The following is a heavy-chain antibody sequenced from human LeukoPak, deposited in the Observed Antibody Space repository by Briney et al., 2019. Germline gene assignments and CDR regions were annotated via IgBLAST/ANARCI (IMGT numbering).Heavy chain of an antibody. D-gene: IGHD5-24*01. CDR3: ARQGRRDRYNYGFDI. V-gene: IGHV4-59*08. CDR1: GGSISSYY. J-gene: IGHJ3*02. Sequence: SETLSLTCTVSGGSISSYYWSWIRQPPGKGLEWIGYIYYSGSTNYNPSLKSRVTISVDTSKNQFSLKLSSVTAADTAVYYCARQGRRDRYNYGFDIWGQGTMVTVSS. CDR2: IYYSGST.